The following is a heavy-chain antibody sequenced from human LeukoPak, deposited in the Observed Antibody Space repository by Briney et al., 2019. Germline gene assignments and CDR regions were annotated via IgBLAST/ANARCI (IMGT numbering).Heavy chain of an antibody. J-gene: IGHJ4*02. Sequence: GGSLRLSCAASGFTFSDSAIHWVRQASGKGLEWVGRIRNKANTYATAYAASVNGRFTISRDDSKNTAYLQMNSLTTEDTAMYYCARRRDSGSLQHFDYWGQGTLVTVSS. V-gene: IGHV3-73*01. CDR1: GFTFSDSA. CDR2: IRNKANTYAT. D-gene: IGHD1-26*01. CDR3: ARRRDSGSLQHFDY.